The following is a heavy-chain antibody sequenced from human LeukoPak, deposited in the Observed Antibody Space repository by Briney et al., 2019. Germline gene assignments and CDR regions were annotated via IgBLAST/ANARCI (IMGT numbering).Heavy chain of an antibody. V-gene: IGHV1-2*02. CDR2: INPNSGGT. D-gene: IGHD3-9*01. J-gene: IGHJ6*02. Sequence: ASVKVSCKASGYTFTGYYMHWVRQAPGQGLEWMGWINPNSGGTNYAQKLQGRVTMTTDTSTSTAYMEVRSLRSEDTAVYYCARDLPPYYDILTGYESYYYYYGMDVWGQGTTVTVSS. CDR3: ARDLPPYYDILTGYESYYYYYGMDV. CDR1: GYTFTGYY.